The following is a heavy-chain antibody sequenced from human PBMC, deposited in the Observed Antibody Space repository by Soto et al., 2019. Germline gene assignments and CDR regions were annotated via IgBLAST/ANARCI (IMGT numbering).Heavy chain of an antibody. J-gene: IGHJ4*02. CDR2: IYADGAT. CDR3: ARDDSFLGAPFHY. Sequence: EVELVETGGGLIQPGGSLRLSCAASGFTVSSSSMSWVRQAPGKGLEWVSLIYADGATYYGDSVKGRFTISRDTSKNTLSLQMTSLIADDTAVYYCARDDSFLGAPFHYWGQGTLVTVSS. D-gene: IGHD3-16*01. V-gene: IGHV3-53*02. CDR1: GFTVSSSS.